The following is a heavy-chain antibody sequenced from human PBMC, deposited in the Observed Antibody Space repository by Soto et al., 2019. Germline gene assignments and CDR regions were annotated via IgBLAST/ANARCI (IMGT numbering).Heavy chain of an antibody. CDR3: ARDTTAADLPRFDY. V-gene: IGHV4-31*03. CDR1: GGSISSGGYY. CDR2: IYYSGST. Sequence: QVQLQESGPVLVKPSQTLSLTCTVSGGSISSGGYYWSWIRQHPGKGLEWIGYIYYSGSTYYNPSLKSRVTISVDTSKNQFSLKLSSVTAADTAVYYCARDTTAADLPRFDYWGQGTLVTVSS. D-gene: IGHD6-13*01. J-gene: IGHJ4*02.